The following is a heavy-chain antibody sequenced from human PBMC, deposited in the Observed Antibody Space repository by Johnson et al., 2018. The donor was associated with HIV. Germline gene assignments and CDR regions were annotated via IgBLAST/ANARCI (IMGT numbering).Heavy chain of an antibody. V-gene: IGHV3-30*03. CDR1: GFTFSSYA. CDR2: ISYDGSYK. D-gene: IGHD3-3*02. Sequence: QVQLVESGGGLVQPGGSLRLSCAASGFTFSSYAMHCVRQAPGKGLEWVAVISYDGSYKYYADSVKGRFTIYRDNAKNSLYLQMNSLRAEDTAVYYCARAHLIFPKNAFDFWGQGTMVTVSS. J-gene: IGHJ3*01. CDR3: ARAHLIFPKNAFDF.